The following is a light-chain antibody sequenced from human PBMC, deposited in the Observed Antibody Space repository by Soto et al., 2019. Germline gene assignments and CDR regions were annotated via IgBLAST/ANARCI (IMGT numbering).Light chain of an antibody. J-gene: IGKJ1*01. CDR1: PRISSY. CDR2: AAY. Sequence: DIPRTQAPSSLSASVGDRVTITCRASPRISSYLNWYQQKQGKAPKLLIYAAYSLQSGVPSRFSGSVSGTDFTLTISSLQPEDFATDYCQQSDITPRTFGQGTKVEIK. V-gene: IGKV1-39*01. CDR3: QQSDITPRT.